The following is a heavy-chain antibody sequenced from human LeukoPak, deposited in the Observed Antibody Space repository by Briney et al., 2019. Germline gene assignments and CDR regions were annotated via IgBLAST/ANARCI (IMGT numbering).Heavy chain of an antibody. CDR1: GFTFDDYG. CDR3: ARDMPPAYYDSSGYYSGYFQH. CDR2: INWNGGST. D-gene: IGHD3-22*01. J-gene: IGHJ1*01. Sequence: PGGSLRLSCAASGFTFDDYGMSWVRQAPGKGLEWVSGINWNGGSTGYADSVKGRFTISRDNAKNSLYLQMNSLRAEDTALYYCARDMPPAYYDSSGYYSGYFQHWGQGTLVTVPS. V-gene: IGHV3-20*04.